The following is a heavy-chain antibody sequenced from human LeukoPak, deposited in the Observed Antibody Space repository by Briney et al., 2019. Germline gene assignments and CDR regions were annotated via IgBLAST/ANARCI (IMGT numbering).Heavy chain of an antibody. CDR1: GFTFSSYA. CDR2: ISGSGGST. V-gene: IGHV3-23*01. J-gene: IGHJ3*02. D-gene: IGHD2-15*01. CDR3: AKGREYCSGGSCTGGAFDI. Sequence: GGSLRLSCAASGFTFSSYAMSWVRQAPGKGLEWVSAISGSGGSTYYADSVKGRFTISRDNSKNTLYLQMNSLRAEDTAVYYCAKGREYCSGGSCTGGAFDIWGQGTTVTVSS.